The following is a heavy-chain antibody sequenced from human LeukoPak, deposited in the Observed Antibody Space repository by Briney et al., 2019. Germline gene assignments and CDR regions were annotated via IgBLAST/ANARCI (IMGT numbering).Heavy chain of an antibody. Sequence: PSETLSLTCTVSGGSISSGDYYWGWIRQPPGKGLEWIGSIYDSGSTYYNPSLKSRVTISVDTSKNQFSLKLNSVTAADTAVYYCARGRTYYYDSSGYYRPSQYFDYWGQGTLVTVSS. CDR1: GGSISSGDYY. V-gene: IGHV4-39*01. J-gene: IGHJ4*02. D-gene: IGHD3-22*01. CDR3: ARGRTYYYDSSGYYRPSQYFDY. CDR2: IYDSGST.